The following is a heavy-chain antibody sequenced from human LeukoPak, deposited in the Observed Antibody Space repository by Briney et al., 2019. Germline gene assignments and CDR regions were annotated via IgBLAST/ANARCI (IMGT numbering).Heavy chain of an antibody. Sequence: GGSLRLSCEASGFTFTTYSMTWVRQAPGKGLEWVAVISYDGSNKYYADSVKGRFTISRDNSKNTLYLQMNSLRAEDTAIYYCAKDYYYDSNHFDYWGQGTLVTVSS. CDR1: GFTFTTYS. CDR2: ISYDGSNK. J-gene: IGHJ4*02. D-gene: IGHD3-22*01. CDR3: AKDYYYDSNHFDY. V-gene: IGHV3-30*18.